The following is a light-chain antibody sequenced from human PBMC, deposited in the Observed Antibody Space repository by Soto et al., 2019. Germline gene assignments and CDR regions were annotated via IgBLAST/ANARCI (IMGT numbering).Light chain of an antibody. CDR1: QGIRSN. CDR3: LQDYDYPWT. V-gene: IGKV1-6*01. CDR2: ASS. J-gene: IGKJ1*01. Sequence: AIQMTQSPSSLSASVGDRVTITCRASQGIRSNLGWLQQKPGKAPKVLIFASSNLFNGVPSRFSGSGSGTDFTLTISSVQPEDLATYYCLQDYDYPWTFGQGTKVEI.